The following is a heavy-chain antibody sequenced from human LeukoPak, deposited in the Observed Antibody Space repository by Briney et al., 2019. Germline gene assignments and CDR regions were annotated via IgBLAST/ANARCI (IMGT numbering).Heavy chain of an antibody. J-gene: IGHJ4*02. CDR1: GITLSNYG. CDR3: ARGRIPY. V-gene: IGHV3-23*01. Sequence: GGSLRLSCAVSGITLSNYGMSWVRQAPGKGLEWVAGISDRGGTTNYADSVKGRFTISRDNPKNTLYLQMNSLRAEDTAVYYCARGRIPYWGQGTLVTVSS. D-gene: IGHD2-15*01. CDR2: ISDRGGTT.